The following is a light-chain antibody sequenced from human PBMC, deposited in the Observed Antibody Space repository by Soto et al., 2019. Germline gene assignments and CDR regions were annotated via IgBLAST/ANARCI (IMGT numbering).Light chain of an antibody. J-gene: IGLJ1*01. CDR3: SSYAGSNIWD. V-gene: IGLV2-8*01. CDR2: EVS. Sequence: QSVLTQPPSASGSPGQSVTISCTGTSSDVGGYNYVSWYQQHPGKAPKLVIYEVSKRPSGVPDRFSGSKSGNTASLTVSGLQAEDEADYYCSSYAGSNIWDIGTGTKVTVL. CDR1: SSDVGGYNY.